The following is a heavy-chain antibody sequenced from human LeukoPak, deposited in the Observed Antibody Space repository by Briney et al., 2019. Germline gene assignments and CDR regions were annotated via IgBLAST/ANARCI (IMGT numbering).Heavy chain of an antibody. V-gene: IGHV3-7*01. J-gene: IGHJ4*02. Sequence: PGGSLRLSCAASGFTFSDYYMSWIRQAPGKGLEWVANIKQDGSEKYYVDSVKGRFTISRDNAKNSLYLQMNSLRAEDTAVYYCARELRDPGTYYYGSGSYSAFDYWGQGTLVTVSS. CDR2: IKQDGSEK. CDR3: ARELRDPGTYYYGSGSYSAFDY. D-gene: IGHD3-10*01. CDR1: GFTFSDYY.